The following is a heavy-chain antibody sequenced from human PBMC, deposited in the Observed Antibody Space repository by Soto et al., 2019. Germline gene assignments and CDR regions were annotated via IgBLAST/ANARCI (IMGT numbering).Heavy chain of an antibody. Sequence: GASVKVSCKASGYTFTGYYMHWVRQAPGQGLEWMGWINPNSGGTNYAQKFQGWVTMTRDTSISTAYMELSRLRSDDTAVYYCATSIAVAGAHDAFDIWGQGTMVTVSS. J-gene: IGHJ3*02. D-gene: IGHD6-19*01. CDR2: INPNSGGT. CDR1: GYTFTGYY. CDR3: ATSIAVAGAHDAFDI. V-gene: IGHV1-2*04.